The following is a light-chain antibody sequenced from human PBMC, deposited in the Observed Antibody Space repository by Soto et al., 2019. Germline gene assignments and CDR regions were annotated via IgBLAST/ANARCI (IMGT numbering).Light chain of an antibody. CDR1: QSVSSN. V-gene: IGKV3-15*01. Sequence: EIVMTQSPATLSVSPGERATLSCRASQSVSSNVAWYEHKPGQAPRLVIYGASTRATGIPASFSGSGYGTEFTLTIRSLQFEYSAVYYCYLYNNWPPITFGPGTTVDIK. CDR2: GAS. J-gene: IGKJ3*01. CDR3: YLYNNWPPIT.